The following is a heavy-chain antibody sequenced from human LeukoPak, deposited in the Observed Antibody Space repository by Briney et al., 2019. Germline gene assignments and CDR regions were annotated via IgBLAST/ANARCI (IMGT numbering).Heavy chain of an antibody. J-gene: IGHJ3*02. CDR1: GGSISSYY. Sequence: SETLSLTCTVSGGSISSYYWSWIRQPPGKGLEWIGEIYHSGSTNYNPSLKSRVTISVDKSKNQFSLKLSSVTAADTAVYYCARDRSRWDAFDIWGQGTMVTVSS. CDR2: IYHSGST. D-gene: IGHD2-15*01. V-gene: IGHV4-59*12. CDR3: ARDRSRWDAFDI.